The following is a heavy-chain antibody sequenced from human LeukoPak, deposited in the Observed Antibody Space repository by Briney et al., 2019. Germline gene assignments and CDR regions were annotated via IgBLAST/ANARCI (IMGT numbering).Heavy chain of an antibody. CDR1: GFTFSSHW. CDR3: ARVVWTDYGGNSKYMDV. V-gene: IGHV3-74*01. CDR2: INTDESDT. Sequence: GGSLRLSCAASGFTFSSHWMHWVRQVPGKGPVWVSRINTDESDTTYADSVKGRFTISRDNAKNSLYLQMDSLRAEDTAVYYCARVVWTDYGGNSKYMDVWGKGTTVTVSS. J-gene: IGHJ6*03. D-gene: IGHD4-23*01.